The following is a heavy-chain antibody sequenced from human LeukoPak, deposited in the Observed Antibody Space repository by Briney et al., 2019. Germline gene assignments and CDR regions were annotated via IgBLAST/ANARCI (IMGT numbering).Heavy chain of an antibody. Sequence: GGSLRLSCAASGFTFSESWMSWVRQAPGKGLEWVSYISSSGSTIYYADSVKGRFTISRDNAKNSLYLQMNSLRAEDTAVYYCARSNEEVTPFDYWGQGTLVTVSS. CDR2: ISSSGSTI. CDR1: GFTFSESW. J-gene: IGHJ4*02. CDR3: ARSNEEVTPFDY. D-gene: IGHD4-23*01. V-gene: IGHV3-11*01.